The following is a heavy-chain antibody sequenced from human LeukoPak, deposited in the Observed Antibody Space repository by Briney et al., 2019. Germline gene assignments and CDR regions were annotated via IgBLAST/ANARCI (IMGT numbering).Heavy chain of an antibody. V-gene: IGHV4-4*02. D-gene: IGHD5-18*01. CDR1: GGSISSSNW. CDR3: ARGGGYSYGTDYFDY. Sequence: SETLSLTCAVAGGSISSSNWWSWVRQPPGKGLEWIGEINHSGSTNYNPSLKSRVTISVDTSKNQFSLELSSVTAADTAVYYCARGGGYSYGTDYFDYWGQGTLVTVSS. J-gene: IGHJ4*02. CDR2: INHSGST.